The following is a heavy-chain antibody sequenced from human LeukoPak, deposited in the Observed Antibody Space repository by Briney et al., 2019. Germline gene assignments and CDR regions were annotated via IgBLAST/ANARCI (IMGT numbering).Heavy chain of an antibody. V-gene: IGHV3-23*01. D-gene: IGHD3-22*01. CDR3: AKVVFPEPWLDAFDI. Sequence: PGGSLRLSCAASGFTFSNAWMSWVRQAPGKGLEWVSAISGSGGSTYYADSVKGRFTISRDNSKNTLYLQMNSLRAEDTAVYYCAKVVFPEPWLDAFDIWGQGTMVTVSS. J-gene: IGHJ3*02. CDR1: GFTFSNAW. CDR2: ISGSGGST.